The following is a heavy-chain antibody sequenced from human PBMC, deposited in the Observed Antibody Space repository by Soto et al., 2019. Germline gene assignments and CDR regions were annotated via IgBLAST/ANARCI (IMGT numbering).Heavy chain of an antibody. CDR3: AAPGVTTGRKVVVTSNFAY. Sequence: DSVNVSCNASGYTFTNYSMNWVRQAPGQRLEWMGIINPSGSSTSYAQNFQGRVTMTRDTSTSTVYMELTSLRSEDTAVYYCAAPGVTTGRKVVVTSNFAYWGQGTLVTVSS. J-gene: IGHJ4*02. CDR1: GYTFTNYS. V-gene: IGHV1-46*01. D-gene: IGHD4-17*01. CDR2: INPSGSST.